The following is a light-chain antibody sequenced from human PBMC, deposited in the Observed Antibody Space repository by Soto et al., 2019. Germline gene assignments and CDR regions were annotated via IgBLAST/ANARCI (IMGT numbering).Light chain of an antibody. J-gene: IGKJ5*01. CDR3: QQFNGFPT. CDR1: QGISNA. CDR2: DAS. Sequence: AIQLTQSPSSLSASVGDTVTITCRASQGISNALAWYQQIPGKPPKLLIYDASTLESGVPSRFSGSGSGTDFTLTISXLQPGDFATYYCQQFNGFPTFGQGTRLEIQ. V-gene: IGKV1-13*02.